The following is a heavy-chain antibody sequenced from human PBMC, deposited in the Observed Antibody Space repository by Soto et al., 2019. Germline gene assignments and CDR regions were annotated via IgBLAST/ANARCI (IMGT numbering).Heavy chain of an antibody. V-gene: IGHV1-2*02. J-gene: IGHJ5*02. CDR3: ARGRIWAAAGTRRGAHRFDP. CDR2: INPNSGGT. D-gene: IGHD6-13*01. CDR1: GYTFTDYY. Sequence: GASVKVSCKSSGYTFTDYYLHWVRQAPGQGLEWMGWINPNSGGTRYAQKFQGRVTITRDTSMSTASMELSSLTSDDTALYFCARGRIWAAAGTRRGAHRFDPWGQGTLVTVSS.